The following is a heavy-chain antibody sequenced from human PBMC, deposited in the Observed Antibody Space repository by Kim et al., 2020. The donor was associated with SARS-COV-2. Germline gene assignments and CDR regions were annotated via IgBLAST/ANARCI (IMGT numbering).Heavy chain of an antibody. CDR2: LNYSGST. J-gene: IGHJ5*02. Sequence: SETLSLTCTVSGGSISSGGYYWSWIRQHPGKGLEWIGNLNYSGSTYYNRSLKSRVTISVETSKNQFSLKLSPLTAADTAVYYCARYHDSSGYYYDLNGNWFDPWGQGTLVTVSS. CDR3: ARYHDSSGYYYDLNGNWFDP. D-gene: IGHD3-22*01. V-gene: IGHV4-31*03. CDR1: GGSISSGGYY.